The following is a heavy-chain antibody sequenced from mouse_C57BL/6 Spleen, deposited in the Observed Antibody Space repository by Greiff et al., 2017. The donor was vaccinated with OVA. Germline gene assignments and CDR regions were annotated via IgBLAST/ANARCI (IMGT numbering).Heavy chain of an antibody. J-gene: IGHJ2*01. CDR2: IDPETGGT. Sequence: QVQLKESGAELVRPGASVTLSCKASGYTFTDYEMHWVKQTPVHGLEWIGAIDPETGGTAYNQKFKGKAILTADKSSSTAYMELRSLTSEDSAVYYCTPVTTVDYWGQGTTLTVSS. V-gene: IGHV1-15*01. CDR1: GYTFTDYE. CDR3: TPVTTVDY. D-gene: IGHD2-2*01.